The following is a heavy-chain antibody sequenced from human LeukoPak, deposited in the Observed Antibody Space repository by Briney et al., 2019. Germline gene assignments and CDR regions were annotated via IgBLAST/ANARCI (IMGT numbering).Heavy chain of an antibody. Sequence: SETLSLTCAVYGGSFSGHYWSWIRQPPGKGLEWIAYVLDSVRTKDNPSLQSRLTLSADTSKNQFSLRLSSVTAADTAVYYCATLKRGSIYGYFDFWGQGIKVTVSS. D-gene: IGHD5-18*01. V-gene: IGHV4-59*11. J-gene: IGHJ4*02. CDR1: GGSFSGHY. CDR3: ATLKRGSIYGYFDF. CDR2: VLDSVRT.